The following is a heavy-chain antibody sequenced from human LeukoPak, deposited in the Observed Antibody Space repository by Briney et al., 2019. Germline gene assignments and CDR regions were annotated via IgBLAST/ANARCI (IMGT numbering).Heavy chain of an antibody. CDR2: VYHSGAE. D-gene: IGHD6-6*01. CDR3: ARKNEVAARSFDY. J-gene: IGHJ4*02. Sequence: SETLSLTCIVSADAITSHFYWGWIRQSPGEGGKGLEWIASVYHSGAEYVNPSLKSRVTTSVDTSKSQFYLTLTSVTAADTAVYFCARKNEVAARSFDYWGQGTLVTVSS. V-gene: IGHV4-38-2*02. CDR1: ADAITSHFY.